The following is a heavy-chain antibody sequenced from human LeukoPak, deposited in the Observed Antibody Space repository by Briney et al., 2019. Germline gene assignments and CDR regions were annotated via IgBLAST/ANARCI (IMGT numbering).Heavy chain of an antibody. Sequence: MSSETLSLTCTVSGGSISSSSYYWSWIRQPPGKGLEWIGYIYYSGSTNYNPSLKSRVTISVDTSKNQFSLKLSSVTAADTAVYYCARHALPIGYYDFWSGPSPHNWFDPWGQGTLVTVSS. CDR2: IYYSGST. CDR3: ARHALPIGYYDFWSGPSPHNWFDP. CDR1: GGSISSSSYY. V-gene: IGHV4-61*05. J-gene: IGHJ5*02. D-gene: IGHD3-3*01.